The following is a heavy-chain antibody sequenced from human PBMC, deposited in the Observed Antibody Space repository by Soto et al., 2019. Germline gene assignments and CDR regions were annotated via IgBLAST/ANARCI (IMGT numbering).Heavy chain of an antibody. J-gene: IGHJ6*02. CDR1: GGSISSYY. CDR3: ARDQEALYYYNGMDV. V-gene: IGHV4-59*12. CDR2: IYYSGST. Sequence: SETLSLTCTVSGGSISSYYWSWIRQSPGKGLEWIGYIYYSGSTNYNPSLKSRVTISVDTSKNQFSLKLSSVTAADTAVYYCARDQEALYYYNGMDVWRQGTTVT.